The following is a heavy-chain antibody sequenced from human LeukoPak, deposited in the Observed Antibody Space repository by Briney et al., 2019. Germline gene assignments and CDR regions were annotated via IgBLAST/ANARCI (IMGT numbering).Heavy chain of an antibody. CDR1: GDTFSSYA. V-gene: IGHV1-69*13. CDR2: IIPIFGTA. Sequence: ASVKVSCKPSGDTFSSYATCWVPHTPRQGLEWMGQIIPIFGTANYAQKFQGRVTITPDESTSTAYMELSSLRSEDTAVYYCASPTPAYYGSGYYFDYWGQGTLVTVSS. CDR3: ASPTPAYYGSGYYFDY. D-gene: IGHD3-10*01. J-gene: IGHJ4*02.